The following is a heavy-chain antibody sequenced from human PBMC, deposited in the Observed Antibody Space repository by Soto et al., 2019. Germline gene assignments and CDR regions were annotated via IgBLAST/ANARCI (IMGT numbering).Heavy chain of an antibody. J-gene: IGHJ6*03. CDR2: IRSKPNNYAT. V-gene: IGHV3-73*01. CDR3: SRQASDFWSGKPQYYMDV. D-gene: IGHD3-3*01. CDR1: GFTFSGSA. Sequence: EVQLVESGGGLVQPGGSLKLSCAASGFTFSGSAMHWVRQASGKGLEWVGRIRSKPNNYATAYGASVKGRFTISRDDSKNTAYLQMNSLYTEDTALYYCSRQASDFWSGKPQYYMDVWGKGTTVTVSS.